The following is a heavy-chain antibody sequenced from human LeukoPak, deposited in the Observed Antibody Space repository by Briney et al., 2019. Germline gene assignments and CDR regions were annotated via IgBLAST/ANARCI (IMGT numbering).Heavy chain of an antibody. D-gene: IGHD3-22*01. Sequence: ASVKVSCKASGYTFTGYYMHWVRQAPGQGLEWMGWINPNSGGTNYAQKLQGRVTMTTDTSTSTAYMELRSLRSDDTAVYYCARERSPAYYDSSGYFAFDYWGQGTLVTVSS. CDR1: GYTFTGYY. J-gene: IGHJ4*02. CDR3: ARERSPAYYDSSGYFAFDY. CDR2: INPNSGGT. V-gene: IGHV1-2*02.